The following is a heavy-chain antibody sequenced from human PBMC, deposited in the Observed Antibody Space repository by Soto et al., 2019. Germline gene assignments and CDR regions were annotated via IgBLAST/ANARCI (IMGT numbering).Heavy chain of an antibody. D-gene: IGHD1-1*01. V-gene: IGHV4-39*07. Sequence: SETLFLTCTVSGASLSSSRSYWGWIRQLPGKGLEWIGEIHHSGTTNYNPSLKSRVTISVDTSENQFSLKLTSVTAADTAVYYCARGVADLVHPHYYYGMDVWGQGTTVT. J-gene: IGHJ6*02. CDR3: ARGVADLVHPHYYYGMDV. CDR2: IHHSGTT. CDR1: GASLSSSRSY.